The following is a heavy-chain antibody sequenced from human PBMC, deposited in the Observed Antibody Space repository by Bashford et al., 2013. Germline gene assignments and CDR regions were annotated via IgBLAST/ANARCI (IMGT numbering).Heavy chain of an antibody. J-gene: IGHJ3*01. CDR2: ISGSSGST. D-gene: IGHD4-17*01. V-gene: IGHV3-23*01. CDR3: AKXRDDYGDPDGFDF. Sequence: VRQAPGKGLEWVSAISGSSGSTYYADSVRGRFTISRDNSKYTLYLQMSSLRAEDTAVYYCAKXRDDYGDPDGFDFXGQGTKVTVSS.